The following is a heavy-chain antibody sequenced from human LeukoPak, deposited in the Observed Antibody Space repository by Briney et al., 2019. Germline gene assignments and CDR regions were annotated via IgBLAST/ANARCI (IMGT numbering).Heavy chain of an antibody. Sequence: GGSLRLSCAASGFTFSSYAMSWVRQAPGKGLEWVGRIKSKTDGGTTDYAAPVKGRFTISRDDSKNTLYLQMNSLKTEDTAVYYCTTAHYDFWSGYNYWGQGTLVTVSS. J-gene: IGHJ4*02. V-gene: IGHV3-15*01. CDR1: GFTFSSYA. CDR3: TTAHYDFWSGYNY. CDR2: IKSKTDGGTT. D-gene: IGHD3-3*01.